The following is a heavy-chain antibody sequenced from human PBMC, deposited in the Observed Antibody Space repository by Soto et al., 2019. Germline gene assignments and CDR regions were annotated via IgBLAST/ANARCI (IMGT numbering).Heavy chain of an antibody. D-gene: IGHD6-6*01. CDR2: ISAYNGNT. J-gene: IGHJ4*02. Sequence: QVQLVQSGAEVKKPGASVKVSCKASGYTFTSYGISWVRQAPGQGLEWMGWISAYNGNTNYAQKLQGRVTMTTDTSTSTAYMELRSLRSDDTAVYYCARDSSAQKYSSSSDYFDYWGQGTLVTVSS. V-gene: IGHV1-18*01. CDR1: GYTFTSYG. CDR3: ARDSSAQKYSSSSDYFDY.